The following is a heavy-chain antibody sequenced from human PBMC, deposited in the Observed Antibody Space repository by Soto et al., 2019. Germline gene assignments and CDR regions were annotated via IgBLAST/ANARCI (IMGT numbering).Heavy chain of an antibody. CDR1: GYSFTSYW. Sequence: PGESLKISCKGSGYSFTSYWISWVRQMPGKGLGWMGRIDSSDSYTNYSPSFQGHVTISADKSISIAYLQWSSLKASDTAMYYCASRIAAAWTIYYYIMDLWGQGTTVTVSS. V-gene: IGHV5-10-1*01. CDR2: IDSSDSYT. J-gene: IGHJ6*02. D-gene: IGHD6-13*01. CDR3: ASRIAAAWTIYYYIMDL.